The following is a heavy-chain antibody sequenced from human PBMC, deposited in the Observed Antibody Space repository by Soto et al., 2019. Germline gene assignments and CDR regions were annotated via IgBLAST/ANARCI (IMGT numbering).Heavy chain of an antibody. V-gene: IGHV4-39*01. D-gene: IGHD5-12*01. J-gene: IGHJ3*02. CDR2: IYYSGST. Sequence: SETLSLTWTVSGGSISSSSDHWAWIRQPPGKGLEWIGSIYYSGSTYYNPSLKSRVTISVDTSKNQFSLKLSSVTAADTAVYYCARPRRRDGYHLAFDIWGQGTMVTGSS. CDR3: ARPRRRDGYHLAFDI. CDR1: GGSISSSSDH.